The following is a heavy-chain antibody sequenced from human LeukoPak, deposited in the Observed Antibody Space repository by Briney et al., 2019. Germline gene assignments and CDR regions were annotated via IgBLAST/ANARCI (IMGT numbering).Heavy chain of an antibody. Sequence: ASVKVSCKASGYTFTSYAMHWVRQAPGQRLEWMGWINAGNGNTKYSQKSQGRVTITRDTSASTAYMELSSLRSEDTAVYYCARALSITGTTDTPKPSGYWGQGTLVTVSS. CDR1: GYTFTSYA. J-gene: IGHJ4*02. V-gene: IGHV1-3*01. CDR3: ARALSITGTTDTPKPSGY. CDR2: INAGNGNT. D-gene: IGHD1-7*01.